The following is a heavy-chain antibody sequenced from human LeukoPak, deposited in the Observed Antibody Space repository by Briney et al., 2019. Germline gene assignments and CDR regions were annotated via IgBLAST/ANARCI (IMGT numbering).Heavy chain of an antibody. J-gene: IGHJ4*02. V-gene: IGHV3-23*01. CDR2: ISGSGGST. CDR1: GFTFNNYA. CDR3: AKDQAVAWEYFDY. Sequence: GGSLRLSCAASGFTFNNYAMSWVRQAPGKGLEWVSAISGSGGSTYYADSVKGRFTISRDNSKNTLYLQMNSLRAEDTAVYYCAKDQAVAWEYFDYWGQGTLVTVSS. D-gene: IGHD1-26*01.